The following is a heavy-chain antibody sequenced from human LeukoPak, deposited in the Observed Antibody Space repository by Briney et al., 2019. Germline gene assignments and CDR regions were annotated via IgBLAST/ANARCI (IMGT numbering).Heavy chain of an antibody. CDR3: SRVAEATTMVSPDYFDY. CDR1: GLTFSAYF. Sequence: ASVKVSCKASGLTFSAYFIHWVRQAPGQGLEWMGWINPASGGTTYAQKFQGRVTMTRDTSISTAYMDLSSLRSDDTAVYYCSRVAEATTMVSPDYFDYWGPGTLVTVSS. D-gene: IGHD4-23*01. J-gene: IGHJ4*01. CDR2: INPASGGT. V-gene: IGHV1-2*02.